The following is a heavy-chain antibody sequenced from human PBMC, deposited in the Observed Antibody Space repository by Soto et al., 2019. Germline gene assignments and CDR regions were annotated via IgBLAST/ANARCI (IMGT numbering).Heavy chain of an antibody. J-gene: IGHJ6*03. Sequence: GGSLRLSCAASRFTFSDYYMSWIRQAPGKGLEWVSYISSSGSTIYYADSVKGRFTISRDNAKNSLYLQMNSLRAEDTAVYYCARARSRYCTNGVCYGYYYYYMDVWGKGTTVTVSS. CDR2: ISSSGSTI. CDR1: RFTFSDYY. V-gene: IGHV3-11*01. D-gene: IGHD2-8*01. CDR3: ARARSRYCTNGVCYGYYYYYMDV.